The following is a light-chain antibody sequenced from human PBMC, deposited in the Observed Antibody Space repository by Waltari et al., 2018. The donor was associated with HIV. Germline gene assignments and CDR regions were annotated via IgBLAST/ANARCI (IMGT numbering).Light chain of an antibody. Sequence: QSVLTQPPSASGTPGQRVTISCSGSSSTLESNYVYWYQHLPGTAPKLLIYRNNQRPSGVPDRFSGSKSGTSASLAISGLRSEDEADYYCAAWDDSLSGYVFGTGTKVTVL. J-gene: IGLJ1*01. V-gene: IGLV1-47*01. CDR2: RNN. CDR3: AAWDDSLSGYV. CDR1: SSTLESNY.